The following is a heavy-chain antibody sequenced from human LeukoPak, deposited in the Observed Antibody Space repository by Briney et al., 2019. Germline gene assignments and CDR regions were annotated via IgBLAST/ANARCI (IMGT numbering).Heavy chain of an antibody. CDR1: GFTFSSYW. V-gene: IGHV3-74*01. Sequence: GGSLRLSCAASGFTFSSYWMHWVRQAPGKGLMWVSRINSDGSSTTYADSVKGRFTISRDNAKNTLYLQMNSLRAEDTAVYYCARGGVYSTSAVDYWGQGTLVTVSS. CDR2: INSDGSST. J-gene: IGHJ4*02. D-gene: IGHD6-6*01. CDR3: ARGGVYSTSAVDY.